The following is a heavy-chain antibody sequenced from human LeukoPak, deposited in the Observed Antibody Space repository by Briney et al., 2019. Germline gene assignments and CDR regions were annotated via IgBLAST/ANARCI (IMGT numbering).Heavy chain of an antibody. D-gene: IGHD3-10*01. CDR2: IYAGGTT. CDR3: AREGYASGTRYGMDV. V-gene: IGHV3-66*01. CDR1: GFTFSSYE. J-gene: IGHJ6*02. Sequence: GGSLRLSCAASGFTFSSYEMNWVRQAPGKGLEWVSVIYAGGTTSYADSVKGRFTISRDSSKNTLYLQMNSLRAEDTAVYYCAREGYASGTRYGMDVWGQGTTVTVSS.